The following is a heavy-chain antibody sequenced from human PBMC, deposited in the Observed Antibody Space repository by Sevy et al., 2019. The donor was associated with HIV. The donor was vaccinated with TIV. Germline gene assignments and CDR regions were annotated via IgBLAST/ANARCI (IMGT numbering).Heavy chain of an antibody. CDR2: ISYDGSNK. CDR3: ARDSDMGYCISTSCPYYFDY. Sequence: GGSLRLSCAASGFTFSSYAMHWVRQAPGKGLEWMAVISYDGSNKYYADSVKGRFTISRDNSKNTLYLQMNSLRAEDTAVYYCARDSDMGYCISTSCPYYFDYWGQGTLVTVSS. J-gene: IGHJ4*02. CDR1: GFTFSSYA. D-gene: IGHD2-2*01. V-gene: IGHV3-30-3*01.